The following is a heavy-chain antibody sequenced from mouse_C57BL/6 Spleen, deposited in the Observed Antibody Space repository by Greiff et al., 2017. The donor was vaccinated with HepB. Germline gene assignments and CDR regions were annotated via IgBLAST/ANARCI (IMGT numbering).Heavy chain of an antibody. CDR2: IYPRSGNT. J-gene: IGHJ3*01. V-gene: IGHV1-81*01. CDR1: GYTFTSYG. Sequence: QVQLQQSGAELARPGASVKLSCKASGYTFTSYGISWVKQRTGQGLEWIGEIYPRSGNTYYNEKFKGKATLTADKSSSTAYMELRSLTSEDSAVYFCAGSGLGQAWFAYWGQGTLVTVSA. CDR3: AGSGLGQAWFAY. D-gene: IGHD3-3*01.